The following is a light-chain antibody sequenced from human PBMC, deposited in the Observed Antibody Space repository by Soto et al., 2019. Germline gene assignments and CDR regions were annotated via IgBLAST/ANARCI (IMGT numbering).Light chain of an antibody. CDR1: SSDIGGYKH. J-gene: IGLJ1*01. CDR2: EVS. Sequence: QSALTQPASVSWSPGQSITICCAGTSSDIGGYKHVSWYQQHPGKAPKLMIYEVSNRPSGVSNRFSGSKSGNTASLTISGLQAEDAADYSCSSYTPTSTQVFGTGTKSTVL. V-gene: IGLV2-14*01. CDR3: SSYTPTSTQV.